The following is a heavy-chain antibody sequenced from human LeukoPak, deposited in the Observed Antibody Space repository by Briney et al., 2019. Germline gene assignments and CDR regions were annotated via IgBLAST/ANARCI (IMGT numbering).Heavy chain of an antibody. CDR3: ARASAGRFDY. CDR1: EFSVGSNY. J-gene: IGHJ4*02. V-gene: IGHV3-21*01. CDR2: ISSSSAYM. D-gene: IGHD6-13*01. Sequence: GGSLRLSCAASEFSVGSNYMTWVRQAPGKGLEWVSSISSSSAYMSYADSVKGRFTISRDNAKNSLYLQMNSLRAEDTAVYYCARASAGRFDYWGQGTLVTVSS.